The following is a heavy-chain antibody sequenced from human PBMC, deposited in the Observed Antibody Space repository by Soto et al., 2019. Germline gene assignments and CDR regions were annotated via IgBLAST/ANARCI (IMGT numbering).Heavy chain of an antibody. D-gene: IGHD3-3*01. CDR2: ISYDGSNK. Sequence: QVQLVESGGGVVQPGRSLRLSCTASGFTFSSYAMHWVRQAPGKGLEWVAVISYDGSNKYYADSVKGRFTISRDNYTNTLYLQMNSLRAEDTAVYYCARDKRDLRFLEWSYYFAYWGQGTLVTVSS. V-gene: IGHV3-30-3*01. CDR1: GFTFSSYA. CDR3: ARDKRDLRFLEWSYYFAY. J-gene: IGHJ4*02.